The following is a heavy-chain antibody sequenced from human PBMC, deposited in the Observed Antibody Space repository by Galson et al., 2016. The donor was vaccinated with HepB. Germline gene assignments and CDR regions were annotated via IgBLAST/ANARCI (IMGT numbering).Heavy chain of an antibody. J-gene: IGHJ4*02. D-gene: IGHD3-22*01. CDR1: GYNFTTYW. V-gene: IGHV5-51*01. CDR3: ARLVSSRSPYDS. CDR2: IYPDDSDT. Sequence: QSGAEVKKPGEPLKISCTGSGYNFTTYWIGWVRQMPGKGLEWLGIIYPDDSDTTYSPSFQGHITFSADKSINTAYMQWSSLKASDTAIYYCARLVSSRSPYDSWGQGTLVTVSS.